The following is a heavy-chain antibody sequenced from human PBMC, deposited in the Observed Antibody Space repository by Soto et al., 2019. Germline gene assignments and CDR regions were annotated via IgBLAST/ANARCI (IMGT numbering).Heavy chain of an antibody. J-gene: IGHJ3*02. CDR2: IKQGGSEK. Sequence: GGSRRLSCAASGFSFSSYWMSWVRQAPGKGLEWVANIKQGGSEKYYVDSVKGRFTISRDNAKNSLYLQMNSLRAEDTAVYYCASGHSGSYAFDMWGQGTMVNVSS. CDR3: ASGHSGSYAFDM. CDR1: GFSFSSYW. D-gene: IGHD6-19*01. V-gene: IGHV3-7*01.